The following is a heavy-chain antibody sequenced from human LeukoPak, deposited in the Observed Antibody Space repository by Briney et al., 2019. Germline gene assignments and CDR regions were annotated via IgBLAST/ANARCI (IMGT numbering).Heavy chain of an antibody. CDR1: GYTFTTYG. V-gene: IGHV1-18*01. CDR2: ISTYNGDT. J-gene: IGHJ4*02. D-gene: IGHD6-13*01. CDR3: ARGKAAGDY. Sequence: ASVKVSCKASGYTFTTYGISWVRQAPGQGLEWMGWISTYNGDTNSAQKLQGRVTMTTDTSTSTAHMELRSLRSDDTAVYYCARGKAAGDYWGQGTLVTVSS.